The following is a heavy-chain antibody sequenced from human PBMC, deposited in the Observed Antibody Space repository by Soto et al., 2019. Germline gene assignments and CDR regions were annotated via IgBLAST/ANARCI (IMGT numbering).Heavy chain of an antibody. Sequence: SETLSLTCAVSGGTISSGGYSWSWIRQPPGKGLEWIGYIYHSGTTYYNPSLKSRVTISVDRSKNQFSLKLSSVTAADTAVYYCARAHYGDYGYGMDVWGQGTTVTVSS. J-gene: IGHJ6*02. CDR3: ARAHYGDYGYGMDV. CDR2: IYHSGTT. V-gene: IGHV4-30-2*01. D-gene: IGHD4-17*01. CDR1: GGTISSGGYS.